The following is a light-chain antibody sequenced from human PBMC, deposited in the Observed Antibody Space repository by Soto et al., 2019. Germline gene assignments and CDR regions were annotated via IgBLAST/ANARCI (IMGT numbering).Light chain of an antibody. Sequence: EVVMTQSPATVSVSPGEGVTLSCRASQTISNDLAWYQQKPGQAPRLLMYDASSRATGIPARFSGSGSGTDFTLTISSLEPEDFAVYYCQQSSDWPLTFGGGTKVDIK. CDR1: QTISND. V-gene: IGKV3-11*01. J-gene: IGKJ4*01. CDR3: QQSSDWPLT. CDR2: DAS.